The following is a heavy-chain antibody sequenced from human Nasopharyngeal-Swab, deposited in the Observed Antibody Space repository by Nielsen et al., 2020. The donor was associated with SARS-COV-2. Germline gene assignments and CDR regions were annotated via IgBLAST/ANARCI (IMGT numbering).Heavy chain of an antibody. CDR2: IWYDGSYK. D-gene: IGHD5-24*01. CDR3: ARDRVGWLQLSPDAFDI. V-gene: IGHV3-33*01. Sequence: GGSLRLSCTVSGFTFSSYGMHWVRQAPGKGLEWVAVIWYDGSYKYYGDSVKGRFTISRDNSKNTLYLEMNNLRVEDTAVYYCARDRVGWLQLSPDAFDIWGRGTMVTVSS. J-gene: IGHJ3*02. CDR1: GFTFSSYG.